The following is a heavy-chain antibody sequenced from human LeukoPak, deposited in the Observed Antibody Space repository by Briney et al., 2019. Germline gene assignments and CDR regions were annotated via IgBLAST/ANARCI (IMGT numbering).Heavy chain of an antibody. V-gene: IGHV3-21*01. Sequence: KPGGSLRLSCAASGFTLSSYSMNWVRQAPGKGLEWVSSISSSSSYIYYADSVKGRFTISRDDAKNSLYLQMNSLRAEDTAVYYCARIQRGYSYGYGYWGQGTLVTVSS. D-gene: IGHD5-18*01. CDR3: ARIQRGYSYGYGY. CDR2: ISSSSSYI. J-gene: IGHJ4*02. CDR1: GFTLSSYS.